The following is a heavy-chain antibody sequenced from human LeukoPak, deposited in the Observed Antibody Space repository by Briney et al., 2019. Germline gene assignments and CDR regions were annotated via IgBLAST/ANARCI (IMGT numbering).Heavy chain of an antibody. CDR1: GFTFSSYS. Sequence: PGGSLRLSCAASGFTFSSYSMNWVRQAPGKGLEWVSSISSSSSYIYYADSVKGRFTISRDNAKNSLYLQMNSLRDEDTAVYYCARDRIAAAGKHFDYWGQGTLVTVSS. D-gene: IGHD6-13*01. CDR2: ISSSSSYI. V-gene: IGHV3-21*01. J-gene: IGHJ4*02. CDR3: ARDRIAAAGKHFDY.